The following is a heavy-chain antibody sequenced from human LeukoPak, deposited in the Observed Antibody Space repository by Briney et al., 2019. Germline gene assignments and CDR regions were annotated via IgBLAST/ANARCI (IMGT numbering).Heavy chain of an antibody. CDR3: AAGMTGTDFDY. V-gene: IGHV4-31*03. Sequence: SQTLSLTCTVSGGSISSGGYYWSWLRQHPGKGLEWIGYIYYSGSTYYNPSLKSRVTISVDTSKNQFSLKLSSVTAADTAVYYCAAGMTGTDFDYWGQGTLVTVSS. J-gene: IGHJ4*02. D-gene: IGHD1-7*01. CDR2: IYYSGST. CDR1: GGSISSGGYY.